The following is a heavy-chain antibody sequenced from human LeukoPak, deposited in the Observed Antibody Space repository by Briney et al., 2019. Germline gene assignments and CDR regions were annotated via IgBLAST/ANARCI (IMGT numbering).Heavy chain of an antibody. D-gene: IGHD3-3*01. J-gene: IGHJ4*02. V-gene: IGHV1-2*02. Sequence: ASVKVSCKASGGTFSSYAISWVRQAPGQGLEWMGWINPNSGGTNYAQKFQGRVTMTRDTSISTAYMELSRLRSDDTAVYYCARRSIFGVVPLDYWGQGTLVTVSS. CDR1: GGTFSSYA. CDR2: INPNSGGT. CDR3: ARRSIFGVVPLDY.